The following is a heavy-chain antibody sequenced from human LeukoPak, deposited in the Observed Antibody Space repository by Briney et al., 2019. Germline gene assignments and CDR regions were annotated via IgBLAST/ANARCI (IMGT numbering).Heavy chain of an antibody. CDR3: ARDGSFGELFGSADY. Sequence: AGGSLRLSCAASGFTFSSYAMHWVRQAPGKGLEWVAVISYDGSNKYYADSVKGRFTISRDNSKNTLYLQMSSLRAEDTAVYYCARDGSFGELFGSADYWGQGTLVTVSS. D-gene: IGHD3-10*01. CDR1: GFTFSSYA. V-gene: IGHV3-30-3*01. CDR2: ISYDGSNK. J-gene: IGHJ4*02.